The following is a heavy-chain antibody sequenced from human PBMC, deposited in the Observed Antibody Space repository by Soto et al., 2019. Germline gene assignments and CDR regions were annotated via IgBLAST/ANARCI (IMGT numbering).Heavy chain of an antibody. CDR2: IWYDGSNK. CDR3: ARGGYCSGRSCYSRGNDY. Sequence: QVQLVESGGGVVQPGRSLRLSCAASGFTFSSYGMHWVRQAPGKGLEGVAVIWYDGSNKYYADSVKGRFTISRDNSKNTLYLQMNSQRAEDTAVYYCARGGYCSGRSCYSRGNDYWGPGTLVTVSS. J-gene: IGHJ4*02. D-gene: IGHD2-15*01. V-gene: IGHV3-33*01. CDR1: GFTFSSYG.